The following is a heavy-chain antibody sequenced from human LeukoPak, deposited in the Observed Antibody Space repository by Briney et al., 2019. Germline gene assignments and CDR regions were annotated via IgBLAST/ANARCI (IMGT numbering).Heavy chain of an antibody. Sequence: GGSLRLSCAASGFTVSRNYMNWVRQAPGKGLEWVSVISSGGSTFHADSVKGRFTISRDNSKNTLYLQMNSLRAEDTAVYYCARAPQGDSWYFDYWGQGTLVPVSS. CDR2: ISSGGST. J-gene: IGHJ4*02. CDR1: GFTVSRNY. D-gene: IGHD2-21*02. CDR3: ARAPQGDSWYFDY. V-gene: IGHV3-53*01.